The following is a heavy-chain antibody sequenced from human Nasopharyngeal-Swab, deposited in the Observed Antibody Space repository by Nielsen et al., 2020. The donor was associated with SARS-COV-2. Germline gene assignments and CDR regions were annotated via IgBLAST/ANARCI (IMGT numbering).Heavy chain of an antibody. D-gene: IGHD6-19*01. J-gene: IGHJ5*02. CDR3: ATGQQWLVQWFDP. Sequence: SVKVPRKVSGYTLTQLSMHWVRQATGKGLEWMGGCDHEDGETTYQQKFQGRVTMTEDTSTDPAYMVLSSLRSEDTAVYYCATGQQWLVQWFDPWGQGTLVTVSS. CDR2: CDHEDGET. CDR1: GYTLTQLS. V-gene: IGHV1-24*01.